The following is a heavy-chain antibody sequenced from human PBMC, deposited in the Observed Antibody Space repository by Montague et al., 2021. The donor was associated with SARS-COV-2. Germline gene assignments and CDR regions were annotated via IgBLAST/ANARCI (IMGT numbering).Heavy chain of an antibody. CDR3: ARSFSIFGVVIIPAYFDY. D-gene: IGHD3-3*01. CDR2: IDWDDDK. V-gene: IGHV2-70*01. CDR1: GFSLSTSGMC. Sequence: PALVKPTQTLTLTCTFSGFSLSTSGMCVSWIRQPPGKALGWLALIDWDDDKYYSTSLKTRFTISKDTSKNQVVLTMTNMDPVDTATYYCARSFSIFGVVIIPAYFDYWGQGTLVTVSS. J-gene: IGHJ4*02.